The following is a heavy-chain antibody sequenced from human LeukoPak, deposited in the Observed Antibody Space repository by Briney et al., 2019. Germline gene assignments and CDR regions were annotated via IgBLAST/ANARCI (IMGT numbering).Heavy chain of an antibody. CDR1: GFTFSKYW. V-gene: IGHV3-74*01. Sequence: GGSRRLSCAASGFTFSKYWMLWVRQAPGKGLESVSRINTDGTVTTCADSVKGRFTVSRDNADNTMFLQMNSVRDEDTAVYYCATKQWLAPPPDSWGQGTPVTVSS. CDR2: INTDGTVT. J-gene: IGHJ4*02. D-gene: IGHD6-19*01. CDR3: ATKQWLAPPPDS.